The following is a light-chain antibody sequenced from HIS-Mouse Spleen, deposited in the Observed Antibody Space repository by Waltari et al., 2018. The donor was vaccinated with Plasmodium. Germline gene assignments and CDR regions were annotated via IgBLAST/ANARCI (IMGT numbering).Light chain of an antibody. CDR1: QSVSSN. CDR2: GSS. V-gene: IGKV3-15*01. CDR3: QQYNNWPAWT. J-gene: IGKJ1*01. Sequence: EIVMTQSPATLSVSPGERATLSCMASQSVSSNLAWYHQKPGQAPRLLIYGSSTRATGIPARCSGSGSGTEFTLTISSLQSEDFAVYYCQQYNNWPAWTFGQGTKVEIK.